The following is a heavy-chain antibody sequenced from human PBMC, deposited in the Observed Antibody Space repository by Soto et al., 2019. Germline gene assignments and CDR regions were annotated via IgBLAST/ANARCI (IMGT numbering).Heavy chain of an antibody. Sequence: QVQLVQSGPEVKKPGASVTVSCKASGYTFTSFGLAWVRQARGQGLQWLGWISGYNGHTNYAQKFQDRVTLTTDKTTTTAYMELSSLRYDASGVYYCARYAVFGADISPKYNYGVDVWGQGTTVTVSS. J-gene: IGHJ6*02. CDR2: ISGYNGHT. CDR3: ARYAVFGADISPKYNYGVDV. CDR1: GYTFTSFG. D-gene: IGHD3-3*01. V-gene: IGHV1-18*01.